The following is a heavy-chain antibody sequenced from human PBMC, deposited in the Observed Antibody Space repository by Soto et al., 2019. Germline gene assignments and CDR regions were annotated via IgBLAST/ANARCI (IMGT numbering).Heavy chain of an antibody. Sequence: PGGSLRLSCAASGFTFSSYAMSWVRQAPGKGLEWVSAISGSGGSTYYADSVKGRFTISRDNSKNTLYLQMNSLRAEDTAVYYCAKPATYYDFWSGYTGPYYGMDVWGQGTTVTVSS. CDR2: ISGSGGST. J-gene: IGHJ6*02. D-gene: IGHD3-3*01. CDR3: AKPATYYDFWSGYTGPYYGMDV. CDR1: GFTFSSYA. V-gene: IGHV3-23*01.